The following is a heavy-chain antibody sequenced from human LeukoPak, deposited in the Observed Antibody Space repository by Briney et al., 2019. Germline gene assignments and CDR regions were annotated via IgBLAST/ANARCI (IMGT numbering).Heavy chain of an antibody. CDR3: ARCLRYPPNWFDP. D-gene: IGHD3-9*01. Sequence: EASVKVSCKASGYTFTGYYMHWVRQAPGQGLEWMGWINPNSGGTNYAQKFQGRVTMTRDTSISTAYMELSRLRSDDTAVYYCARCLRYPPNWFDPWGQGTLVTVSS. CDR1: GYTFTGYY. J-gene: IGHJ5*02. V-gene: IGHV1-2*02. CDR2: INPNSGGT.